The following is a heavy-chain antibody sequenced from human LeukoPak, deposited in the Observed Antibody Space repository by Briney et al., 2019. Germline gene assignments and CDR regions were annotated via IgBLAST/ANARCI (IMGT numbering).Heavy chain of an antibody. CDR3: ARYGSGSYASGMFDY. CDR1: GYTFTSYG. J-gene: IGHJ4*02. D-gene: IGHD3-10*01. V-gene: IGHV1-18*01. Sequence: RASVKVSCKASGYTFTSYGISWVRQAPGQGLEWMGWISAYNGNTNYAQKLQGRVTMTTDTSTSTAYMELRSLRSDDTAVCYCARYGSGSYASGMFDYWGQGTLVTVSS. CDR2: ISAYNGNT.